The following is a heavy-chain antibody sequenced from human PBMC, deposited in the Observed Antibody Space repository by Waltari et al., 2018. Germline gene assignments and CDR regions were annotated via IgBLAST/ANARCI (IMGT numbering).Heavy chain of an antibody. CDR3: ARDLGIVGIA. CDR1: GFTVSSNY. J-gene: IGHJ5*02. V-gene: IGHV3-53*02. D-gene: IGHD1-26*01. CDR2: IYGGGST. Sequence: EVQLVETGGGLIQPGGSLRLSCAASGFTVSSNYMSWVRQAPGQGLGGVSVIYGGGSTYYADSVKGRFTISRDNSKNTLYLQMNSLRAEDTAVYYCARDLGIVGIAWGQGTLVTVSS.